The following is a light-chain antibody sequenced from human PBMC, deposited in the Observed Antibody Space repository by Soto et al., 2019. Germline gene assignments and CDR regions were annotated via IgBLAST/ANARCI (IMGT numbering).Light chain of an antibody. CDR3: QQLNSYPLT. Sequence: DIQLTQSPSFLSASVGDRVTITCRASQGISTSLAWYQQKPGKAPQLLIYAASTLQSGVPSRFSGSGSGTEFTLTITGLQPEDSATYYCQQLNSYPLTFGGGTKVEIK. CDR2: AAS. J-gene: IGKJ4*01. CDR1: QGISTS. V-gene: IGKV1-9*01.